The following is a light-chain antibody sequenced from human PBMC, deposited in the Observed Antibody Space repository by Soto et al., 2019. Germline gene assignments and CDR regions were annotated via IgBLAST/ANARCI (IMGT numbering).Light chain of an antibody. CDR2: DNN. J-gene: IGLJ1*01. Sequence: QSVLTQPPSVSAAPGQKVTISCSGSSSNIGSNHVSWYQHLPGTAPKLLIYDNNKRPLGIPDRFSGSKSGTSATLGVTGLRTGDEADYYCGAWDSSLSAYVFGTGTKVTVL. CDR1: SSNIGSNH. CDR3: GAWDSSLSAYV. V-gene: IGLV1-51*01.